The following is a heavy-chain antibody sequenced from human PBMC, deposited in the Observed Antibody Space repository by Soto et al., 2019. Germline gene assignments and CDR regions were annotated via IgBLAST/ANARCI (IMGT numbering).Heavy chain of an antibody. D-gene: IGHD4-17*01. V-gene: IGHV4-30-2*01. CDR1: DGSTSSGGYS. CDR3: ARYGDYLWFDP. J-gene: IGHJ5*02. CDR2: IYHSGST. Sequence: PSETLSLTCAVSDGSTSSGGYSWSWIRQPPGKGLEWIGYIYHSGSTYYNPSLKSRVTISVDRSKNQFSLKLSSVTAADTAVYYFARYGDYLWFDPWGQGTLVTVSS.